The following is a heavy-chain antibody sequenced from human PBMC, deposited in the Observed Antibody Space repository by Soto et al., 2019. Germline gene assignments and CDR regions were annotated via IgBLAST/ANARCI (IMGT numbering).Heavy chain of an antibody. J-gene: IGHJ4*02. CDR2: IDPSDSYT. D-gene: IGHD3-22*01. Sequence: EVQLVQSGAEVKKPGESLRISCKGSGYSFTSYWISWVRQMPGKGLEWMGRIDPSDSYTNYSPSFQGHVTISADKSISTAYLQWSSLKASDTAMYYCARQLHYYDSRDPPPFDYWGQGTLVSVSS. CDR3: ARQLHYYDSRDPPPFDY. V-gene: IGHV5-10-1*03. CDR1: GYSFTSYW.